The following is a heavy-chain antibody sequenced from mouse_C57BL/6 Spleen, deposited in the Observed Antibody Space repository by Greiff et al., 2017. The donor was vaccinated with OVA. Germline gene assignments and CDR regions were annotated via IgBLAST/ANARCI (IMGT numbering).Heavy chain of an antibody. CDR1: GYSFTSGYY. Sequence: ESGPGLVKPSQSLSLSCSVTGYSFTSGYYWYWIRQFPGDKLGWMGYISYGGSNNYNQSFKNRISITRDTSKYQFFLKLNSVTTEDTATYYCATLYGSKDYFDYWGQGTTLTVSS. J-gene: IGHJ2*01. CDR3: ATLYGSKDYFDY. CDR2: ISYGGSN. V-gene: IGHV3-6*01. D-gene: IGHD1-1*01.